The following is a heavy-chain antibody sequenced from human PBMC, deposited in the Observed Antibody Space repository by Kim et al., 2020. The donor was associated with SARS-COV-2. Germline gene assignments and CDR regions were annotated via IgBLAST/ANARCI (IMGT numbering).Heavy chain of an antibody. D-gene: IGHD3-10*01. Sequence: DSVKGRFTIARDNSKTTLFLQMNSLRAEDTAIYYCARHSASGTYYDVLDFWGQGTLVTVSS. V-gene: IGHV3-23*01. CDR3: ARHSASGTYYDVLDF. J-gene: IGHJ4*02.